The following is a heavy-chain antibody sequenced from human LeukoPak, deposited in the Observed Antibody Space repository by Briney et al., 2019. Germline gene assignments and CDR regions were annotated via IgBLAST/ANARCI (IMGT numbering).Heavy chain of an antibody. Sequence: PRGSLRLACAASGFTFSSYGMRWVRPAPGEGLGWVAVIWYVGSNKYYADSVKGRFTISRDNSKNTLYLQMNSLRAEDTAVYYCAKTTTGYSSGWYYYYYMDVWGKGTTVTVSS. V-gene: IGHV3-33*06. CDR3: AKTTTGYSSGWYYYYYMDV. CDR2: IWYVGSNK. CDR1: GFTFSSYG. J-gene: IGHJ6*03. D-gene: IGHD6-19*01.